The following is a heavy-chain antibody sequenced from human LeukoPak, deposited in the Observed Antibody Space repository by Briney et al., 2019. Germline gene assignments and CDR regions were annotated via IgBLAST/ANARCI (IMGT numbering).Heavy chain of an antibody. CDR1: GGTFSNSA. D-gene: IGHD3-22*01. Sequence: GASVKVSFKASGGTFSNSAITWLRQAPGQGLEWMGGIIPIFDATHYAQKFQGRVTITADESTSTAYMELSSLRSEDTAVYYCARGTYDSSGYYSSGYYYYYMDVWGKGTTVTVSS. CDR3: ARGTYDSSGYYSSGYYYYYMDV. V-gene: IGHV1-69*13. J-gene: IGHJ6*03. CDR2: IIPIFDAT.